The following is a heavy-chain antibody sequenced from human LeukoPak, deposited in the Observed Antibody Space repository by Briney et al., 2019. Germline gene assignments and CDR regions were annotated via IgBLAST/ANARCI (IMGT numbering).Heavy chain of an antibody. D-gene: IGHD6-13*01. V-gene: IGHV1-69*02. Sequence: SVKVSCKASGGTFSSYTISWVRQAPGQGLEWMGRIIPILGIANYAQKFQGRVTVTADKSTSTAYMELSSLRSEDTAVYYCARGSSSWDWFDPWGQGTLVTVSS. CDR2: IIPILGIA. CDR1: GGTFSSYT. J-gene: IGHJ5*02. CDR3: ARGSSSWDWFDP.